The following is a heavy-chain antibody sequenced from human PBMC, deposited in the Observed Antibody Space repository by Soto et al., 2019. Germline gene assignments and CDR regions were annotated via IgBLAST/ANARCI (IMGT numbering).Heavy chain of an antibody. J-gene: IGHJ6*02. V-gene: IGHV5-51*01. D-gene: IGHD1-26*01. CDR1: GYSFTSYW. CDR3: ARHSGSYYHYYGMDV. Sequence: GESLKISCKGSGYSFTSYWIGWVRQMPGKGLEWMGIIYPGDSDTRYSPSFQGQVTISADKSISTAYLQWSSLKASDTAMYYCARHSGSYYHYYGMDVWGQGTTVTVS. CDR2: IYPGDSDT.